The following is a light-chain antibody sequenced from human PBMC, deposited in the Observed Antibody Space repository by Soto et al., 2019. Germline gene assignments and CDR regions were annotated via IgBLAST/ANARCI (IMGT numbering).Light chain of an antibody. Sequence: DIQMTQSPSSLSASVGDRVTITCRASQSISSYLNWYQQKPGKAPKLLIYAASSLQSGVPSRFSGSVSGTDFTLTISNLQPQDFATYYCQQSYSTPQTFGQGTKVEIK. V-gene: IGKV1-39*01. CDR3: QQSYSTPQT. CDR2: AAS. CDR1: QSISSY. J-gene: IGKJ1*01.